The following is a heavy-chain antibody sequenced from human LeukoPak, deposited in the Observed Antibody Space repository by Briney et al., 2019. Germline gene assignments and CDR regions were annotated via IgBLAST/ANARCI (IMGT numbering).Heavy chain of an antibody. CDR3: AKDPRGYSYGDFDY. Sequence: GGSLRLSCAASGFTFSSYWMHWVRQAPGKGLVWVSRINSDGSSTYYADSVKGRFTISRDNSKNTLYLQMNSLRAEDTAVYYCAKDPRGYSYGDFDYWGQGTLVTVSS. J-gene: IGHJ4*02. V-gene: IGHV3-74*01. D-gene: IGHD5-18*01. CDR1: GFTFSSYW. CDR2: INSDGSST.